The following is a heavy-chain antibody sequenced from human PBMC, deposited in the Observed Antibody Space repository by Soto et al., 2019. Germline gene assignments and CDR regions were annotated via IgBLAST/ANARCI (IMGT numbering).Heavy chain of an antibody. Sequence: GASMKVSCKASGYPFTSYAMHLVPQAPRQRLEWMGWTNAGNGNTNYSQKFQGRVTITRDTSASTAYMELSSLRSEDTAVYYCARVLVQEESPGYIVVVPAAISSPENYYYYMDVWAKGTTVTVSS. CDR3: ARVLVQEESPGYIVVVPAAISSPENYYYYMDV. CDR2: TNAGNGNT. J-gene: IGHJ6*03. CDR1: GYPFTSYA. D-gene: IGHD2-2*01. V-gene: IGHV1-3*01.